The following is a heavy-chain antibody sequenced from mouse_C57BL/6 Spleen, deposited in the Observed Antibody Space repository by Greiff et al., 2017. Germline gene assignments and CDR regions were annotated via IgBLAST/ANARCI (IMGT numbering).Heavy chain of an antibody. CDR1: GFNIKDYY. CDR3: ARYYYGSSRYFDV. CDR2: IDPEDGDT. V-gene: IGHV14-2*01. Sequence: VQLQQSGAELVKPGASVKLSCTASGFNIKDYYMHWVKQRTEQGLEWIGRIDPEDGDTKYAPKFQGKATITADTSSNPAYLQLSSLASEDTAVYYCARYYYGSSRYFDVWGTGTTVTVSS. J-gene: IGHJ1*03. D-gene: IGHD1-1*01.